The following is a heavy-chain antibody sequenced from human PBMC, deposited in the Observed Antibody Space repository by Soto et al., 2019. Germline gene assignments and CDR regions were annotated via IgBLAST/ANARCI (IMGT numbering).Heavy chain of an antibody. Sequence: ASVKVSCKASGYTFTGYYMHWVRQAPGQGLEWMGWINPNSGGTNYAQKFQGWVTMTRDTSISTAYMELSRLRSDDTAVYYCARGVAVATHYYYYYMDVWGKGTTVTVSS. J-gene: IGHJ6*03. V-gene: IGHV1-2*04. CDR1: GYTFTGYY. CDR3: ARGVAVATHYYYYYMDV. CDR2: INPNSGGT. D-gene: IGHD5-12*01.